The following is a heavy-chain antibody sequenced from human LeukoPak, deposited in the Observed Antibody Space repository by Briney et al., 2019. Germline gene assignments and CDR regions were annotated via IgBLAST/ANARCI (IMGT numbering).Heavy chain of an antibody. CDR2: INPNSGGT. CDR3: ARDRAHYGAAAIYYYYYMDV. CDR1: GYTFTGYY. J-gene: IGHJ6*03. Sequence: ASVKVSCKASGYTFTGYYMHWVRQAPGQGLEWMGWINPNSGGTNYAQKFQGRVTMTRDTSISTAYMELSRLRSDDTAVYYCARDRAHYGAAAIYYYYYMDVWGKGTTVTVSS. D-gene: IGHD4-17*01. V-gene: IGHV1-2*02.